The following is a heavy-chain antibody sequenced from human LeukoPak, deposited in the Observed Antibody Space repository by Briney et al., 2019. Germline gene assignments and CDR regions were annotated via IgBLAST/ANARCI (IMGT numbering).Heavy chain of an antibody. J-gene: IGHJ3*02. CDR1: GFTFSSYA. V-gene: IGHV3-23*01. D-gene: IGHD3-10*01. CDR3: ARDAPYYYGSGSPSDAFDI. CDR2: ISGSGGST. Sequence: PGGSLRLSCAASGFTFSSYAMSWVRQAPGKGLEWVSAISGSGGSTYYPDSVKGRFTISRDNSKNTVYPQMNSLRAEDTAVYYCARDAPYYYGSGSPSDAFDIWGQGTMVTVSS.